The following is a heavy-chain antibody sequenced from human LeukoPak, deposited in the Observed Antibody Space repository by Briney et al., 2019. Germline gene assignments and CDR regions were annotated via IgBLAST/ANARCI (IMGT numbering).Heavy chain of an antibody. J-gene: IGHJ3*02. CDR1: GFTVSNNY. Sequence: PGGSLRLSCAGSGFTVSNNYMSWVRQAPGKGLEWVSVIYSDGNTFYADSVKGRFTNSRDISMNTLHLQMNSLRGEDTAVYYCAKSARGEYSSSAGGAFDIWGQGTMVTVSS. D-gene: IGHD6-6*01. CDR3: AKSARGEYSSSAGGAFDI. CDR2: IYSDGNT. V-gene: IGHV3-53*01.